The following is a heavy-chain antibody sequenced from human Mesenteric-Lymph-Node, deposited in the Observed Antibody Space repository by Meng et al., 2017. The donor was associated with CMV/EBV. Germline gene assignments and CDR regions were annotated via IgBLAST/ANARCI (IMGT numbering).Heavy chain of an antibody. D-gene: IGHD1-26*01. CDR1: GFTFSTYA. CDR2: ISGSGGST. J-gene: IGHJ4*02. V-gene: IGHV3-23*01. Sequence: GESLKISCAASGFTFSTYAMSWVRQAPGKRLEWVSAISGSGGSTYYADSVKGRFTISRDNSKNTLYLQMNSLRAEDTAVYYCAKCGSYGSVYFVYWGQGTLVTVSS. CDR3: AKCGSYGSVYFVY.